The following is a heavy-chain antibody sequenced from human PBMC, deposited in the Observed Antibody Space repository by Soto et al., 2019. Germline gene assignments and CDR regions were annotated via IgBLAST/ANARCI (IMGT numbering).Heavy chain of an antibody. J-gene: IGHJ6*02. CDR1: GFTFSSYA. CDR3: ARVEIEKVRFLEWLSPGPLYYYYGMDV. D-gene: IGHD3-3*01. V-gene: IGHV3-30-3*01. CDR2: ISYDGSNK. Sequence: GGSLRLSCAASGFTFSSYAMHWVRQAPGKGLEWVAVISYDGSNKYYADSVRGRFTISRDNSKNTLYLQMNSLRAEDTAVYYCARVEIEKVRFLEWLSPGPLYYYYGMDVWGQGTTVTVSS.